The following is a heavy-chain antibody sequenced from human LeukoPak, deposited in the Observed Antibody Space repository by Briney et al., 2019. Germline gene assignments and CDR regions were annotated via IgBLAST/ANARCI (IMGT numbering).Heavy chain of an antibody. V-gene: IGHV3-23*01. CDR3: ARGGQLSPRYFDS. D-gene: IGHD5-18*01. CDR1: GFNFANHA. CDR2: ISGGGDIT. Sequence: GGSLRLSCAASGFNFANHAMSSVRQTPGKGLEWVSAISGGGDITYYADSVKGRFTISRDNSKNTLYLQMDTLRSEDTAVYYCARGGQLSPRYFDSWGQGTLVTVSS. J-gene: IGHJ4*02.